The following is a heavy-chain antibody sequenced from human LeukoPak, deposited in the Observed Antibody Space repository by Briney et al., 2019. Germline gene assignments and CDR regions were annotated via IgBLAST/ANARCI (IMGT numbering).Heavy chain of an antibody. CDR3: ARDAYYYDSSSYYRNAFDI. J-gene: IGHJ3*02. CDR1: GFTFSDYY. Sequence: GGSLRLSCAASGFTFSDYYMSWIRQAPGKGLEWLSYIYGTDSTISYAASVKGRFTISRDNAKNSLYLQMNSLRAEDTAVYYCARDAYYYDSSSYYRNAFDIWGQGTVVTVSS. V-gene: IGHV3-11*01. D-gene: IGHD3-22*01. CDR2: IYGTDSTI.